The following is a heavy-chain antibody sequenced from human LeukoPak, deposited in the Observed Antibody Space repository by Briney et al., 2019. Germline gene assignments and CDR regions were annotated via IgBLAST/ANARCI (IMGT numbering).Heavy chain of an antibody. J-gene: IGHJ3*02. V-gene: IGHV1-8*01. D-gene: IGHD3-22*01. CDR1: GYTFTNHD. CDR3: AKAVRDYYDSSGNYDAFDI. CDR2: MHSNSGNT. Sequence: ASVKVSCKASGYTFTNHDINWVRQASGQGLEWMGWMHSNSGNTGYAQKFQGRVSMTTNTSISTAYMELSSLRSEDTAIYYCAKAVRDYYDSSGNYDAFDIWGQGTMVTVSS.